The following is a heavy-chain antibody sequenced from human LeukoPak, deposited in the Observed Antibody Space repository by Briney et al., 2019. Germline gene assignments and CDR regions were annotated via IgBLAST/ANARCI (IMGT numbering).Heavy chain of an antibody. D-gene: IGHD3-10*01. Sequence: PSETLSLTCTVSGGSISSSSYYWGWIRQPPGKGLEWIGSIYYSGSTYYNPSLKSRVTISVDTSKNQFSLKLRSVTAADTAVYYCARDGWFAESRYIDLWGRGTLVTVSS. CDR1: GGSISSSSYY. V-gene: IGHV4-39*02. CDR2: IYYSGST. CDR3: ARDGWFAESRYIDL. J-gene: IGHJ2*01.